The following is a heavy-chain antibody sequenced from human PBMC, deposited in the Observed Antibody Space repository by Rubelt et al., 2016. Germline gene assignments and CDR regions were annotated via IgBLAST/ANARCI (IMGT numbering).Heavy chain of an antibody. CDR2: INPQTGHR. Sequence: GLEWIGVINPQTGHRGYAETFDDRVTFTRDMSTRTVYMEVTSLRSDDTAVYYCARDVAVADREDYFGLWGQGTPITVPA. D-gene: IGHD6-19*01. J-gene: IGHJ4*02. CDR3: ARDVAVADREDYFGL. V-gene: IGHV1-46*01.